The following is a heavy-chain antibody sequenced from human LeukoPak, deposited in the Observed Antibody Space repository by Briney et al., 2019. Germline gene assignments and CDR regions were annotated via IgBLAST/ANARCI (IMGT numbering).Heavy chain of an antibody. V-gene: IGHV3-30*03. J-gene: IGHJ6*02. CDR1: GFTFSSYG. Sequence: PGGSLRLSCAASGFTFSSYGMHWVRQAPGKGLEWVAVISYDGSNKYYADSVKGRFTISRDNTRNLLFLQMNSLRAEDTAVYYCARDMDKLGDYYGMDVWGQGTTVVVSS. CDR2: ISYDGSNK. D-gene: IGHD3-16*01. CDR3: ARDMDKLGDYYGMDV.